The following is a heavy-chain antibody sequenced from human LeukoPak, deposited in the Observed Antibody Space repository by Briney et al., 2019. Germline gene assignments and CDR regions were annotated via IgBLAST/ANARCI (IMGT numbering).Heavy chain of an antibody. Sequence: ASETLSLTCTVSGGSISSSSYYWGWIRQPPGKGLEWIGSIYYSGSTYYNPSLKSRVTISVDTSKNQFSLKLSSVTAADTAVYYCARAGQWLAFIYFDYWGQGTLVTVSS. J-gene: IGHJ4*02. V-gene: IGHV4-39*07. CDR1: GGSISSSSYY. CDR2: IYYSGST. D-gene: IGHD6-19*01. CDR3: ARAGQWLAFIYFDY.